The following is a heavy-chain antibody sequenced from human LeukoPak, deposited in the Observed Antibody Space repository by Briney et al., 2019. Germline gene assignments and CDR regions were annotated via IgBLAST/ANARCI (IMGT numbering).Heavy chain of an antibody. CDR1: GFTFDDYA. Sequence: GGFLRLSCAASGFTFDDYAMHWVRQAPGKGLEWVSGISWNSGSIGYADSVKGRFTISRDNAKNSLYLQMNSLRAEDTALYYCAKDIRSGWYNWFDPWGQGTLVTVSS. CDR2: ISWNSGSI. V-gene: IGHV3-9*01. D-gene: IGHD6-19*01. J-gene: IGHJ5*02. CDR3: AKDIRSGWYNWFDP.